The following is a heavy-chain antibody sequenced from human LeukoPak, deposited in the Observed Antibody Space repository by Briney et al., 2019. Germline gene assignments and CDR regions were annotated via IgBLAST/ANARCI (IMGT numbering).Heavy chain of an antibody. CDR1: GFSLSSSGVG. Sequence: ESGPTLVKPTQTLTLTCTFSGFSLSSSGVGVGWIRQPPGKALGWLALIYWDDDKRYSPSLKSRLAITKDTSKNQVVLTMTNMDPVDTATYYCAHSTAAGTSYWFDPWGQGTLVTVSS. CDR2: IYWDDDK. J-gene: IGHJ5*02. D-gene: IGHD6-13*01. V-gene: IGHV2-5*02. CDR3: AHSTAAGTSYWFDP.